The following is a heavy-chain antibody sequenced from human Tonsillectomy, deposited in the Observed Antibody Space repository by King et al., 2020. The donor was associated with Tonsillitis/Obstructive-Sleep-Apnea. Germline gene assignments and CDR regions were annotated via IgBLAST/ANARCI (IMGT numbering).Heavy chain of an antibody. CDR1: GDSISSISYY. CDR2: IYYSGTT. J-gene: IGHJ4*02. CDR3: ASDTGADY. V-gene: IGHV4-39*01. Sequence: QLQESGPGLVKPSETLSLTCTVSGDSISSISYYWVWIRQPPGKGLEWIGSIYYSGTTYYNPSLKSRVTISVDTSRNQFSLKLNSVTAVDTAVYYCASDTGADYWGQGTLVTVSS.